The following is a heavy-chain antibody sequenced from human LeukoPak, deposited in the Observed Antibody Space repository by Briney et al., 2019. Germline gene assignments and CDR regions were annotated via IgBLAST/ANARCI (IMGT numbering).Heavy chain of an antibody. CDR3: ARSAIAVAGNDY. J-gene: IGHJ4*02. CDR1: GYTFTGYY. Sequence: ASVKVSCKASGYTFTGYYMHWVRQAPGQGLEWMGWINPNSGGTNYAQKFQGRVTMTRDTSISTAYMELSRLRSDDTAVYYCARSAIAVAGNDYWGQGTLVTVSS. D-gene: IGHD6-19*01. V-gene: IGHV1-2*02. CDR2: INPNSGGT.